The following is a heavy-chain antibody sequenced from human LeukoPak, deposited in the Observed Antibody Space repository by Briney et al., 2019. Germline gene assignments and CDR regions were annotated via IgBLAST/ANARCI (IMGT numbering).Heavy chain of an antibody. J-gene: IGHJ4*02. CDR1: GFTFSNFW. CDR2: IRQDGGDK. CDR3: ARYFDNTGYSWRRFDY. Sequence: GGSLRLSCAASGFTFSNFWMTWVRQAPGKGPEWLATIRQDGGDKWYVDSVKGRFTISRDNAKNSLYLQMNSVRAEDTAVYYCARYFDNTGYSWRRFDYWGQGALVTVSS. D-gene: IGHD3-22*01. V-gene: IGHV3-7*01.